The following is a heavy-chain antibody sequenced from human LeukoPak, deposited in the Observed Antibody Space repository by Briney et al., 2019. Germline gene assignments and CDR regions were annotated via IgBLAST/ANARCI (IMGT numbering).Heavy chain of an antibody. CDR3: AKVGENSGWTPYEGNYYYYMDV. J-gene: IGHJ6*03. CDR1: GFTLSGFG. Sequence: GGSLRLSCAASGFTLSGFGMNWVRQAPGKGLEWVSYISSSTTIIYCADSVKGRFIISRDNAKNSLYLQMNSLRAEDTAVYYCAKVGENSGWTPYEGNYYYYMDVWGKGTTVTISS. V-gene: IGHV3-48*01. D-gene: IGHD6-19*01. CDR2: ISSSTTII.